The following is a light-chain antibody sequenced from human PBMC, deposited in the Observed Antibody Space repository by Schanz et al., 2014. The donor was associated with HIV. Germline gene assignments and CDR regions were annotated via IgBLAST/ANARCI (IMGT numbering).Light chain of an antibody. CDR1: QSVSSN. CDR2: GAS. Sequence: EIVLTQSPGTLSLSPGERATLSCRASQSVSSNLAWYQQKPGQAPRLLIYGASTRATGIPARFSGSGSGTDFTLTISRLEPEDFAVYYCQQYGSTPYTFGQGTKVEI. V-gene: IGKV3-20*01. J-gene: IGKJ2*01. CDR3: QQYGSTPYT.